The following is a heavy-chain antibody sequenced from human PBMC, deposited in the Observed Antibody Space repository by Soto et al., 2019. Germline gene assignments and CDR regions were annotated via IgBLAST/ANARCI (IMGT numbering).Heavy chain of an antibody. CDR1: GFTFSSYS. V-gene: IGHV3-21*01. D-gene: IGHD3-9*01. J-gene: IGHJ4*02. Sequence: GGSLRLSCAASGFTFSSYSMNWVRQAPGKGLEWVSSISSSSSYIYYADSVKGRFTISRDNAKNSLYLQMNSLRAEDTAVYYCARDPGYDILTGYYMLDYWGQGTLVTVSS. CDR3: ARDPGYDILTGYYMLDY. CDR2: ISSSSSYI.